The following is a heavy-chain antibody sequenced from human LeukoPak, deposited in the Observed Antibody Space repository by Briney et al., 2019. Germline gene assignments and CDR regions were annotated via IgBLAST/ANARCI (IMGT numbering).Heavy chain of an antibody. CDR3: ARAGHYDFWSGYYPL. J-gene: IGHJ4*02. V-gene: IGHV4-59*12. CDR2: IYYTGST. CDR1: GDSISSNY. D-gene: IGHD3-3*01. Sequence: PSETLSLTCTVSGDSISSNYWSWIRQPPGKGLEWIGYIYYTGSTNYNPSLKSRVTMSVDTSKNQFSLKLSSVTAADTAVYYCARAGHYDFWSGYYPLWGQGTLVTVSS.